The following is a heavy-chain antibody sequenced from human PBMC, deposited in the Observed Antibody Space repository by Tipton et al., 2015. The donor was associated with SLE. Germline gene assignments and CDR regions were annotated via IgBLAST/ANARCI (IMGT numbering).Heavy chain of an antibody. CDR3: ASRGGEDLDY. V-gene: IGHV4-34*01. CDR1: GGSFSGYY. CDR2: INHSGST. J-gene: IGHJ4*02. D-gene: IGHD3-16*01. Sequence: TLSLTCAVYGGSFSGYYWSWIRQPPGKGLEWIGEINHSGSTNYNPSLKSRVTISVDTPKNQFSLKLGSVTAADTAVYYCASRGGEDLDYWGQGTLVTVSS.